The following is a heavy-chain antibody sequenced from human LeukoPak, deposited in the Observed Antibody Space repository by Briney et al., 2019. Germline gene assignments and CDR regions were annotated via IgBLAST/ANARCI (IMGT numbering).Heavy chain of an antibody. CDR2: INHSGST. CDR1: GGSFSGYY. J-gene: IGHJ6*03. CDR3: ARGGPMITFGGAYYYYYMDV. Sequence: PSETLSLTCAVYGGSFSGYYWSWIRQPPGKGLEWIGEINHSGSTNYNPSLKKRGTISVDTSKNQFSLKLSSVTAADTAVYYCARGGPMITFGGAYYYYYMDVWGKGTTVTVSS. D-gene: IGHD3-16*01. V-gene: IGHV4-34*01.